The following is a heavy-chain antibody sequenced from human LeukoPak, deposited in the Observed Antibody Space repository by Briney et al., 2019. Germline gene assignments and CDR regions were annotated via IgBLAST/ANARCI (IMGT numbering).Heavy chain of an antibody. CDR3: ARSRAGGSYSSSWFWSSIYY. CDR1: GGTFSSYA. Sequence: SVKVSCKASGGTFSSYAISWVRQAPGQGLEWMGGIIPIFGAANYAQKFQGRVTITADESTSTAYMELSSLRSEDTAVYYCARSRAGGSYSSSWFWSSIYYWGQGTLVTVSS. J-gene: IGHJ4*02. V-gene: IGHV1-69*13. CDR2: IIPIFGAA. D-gene: IGHD6-13*01.